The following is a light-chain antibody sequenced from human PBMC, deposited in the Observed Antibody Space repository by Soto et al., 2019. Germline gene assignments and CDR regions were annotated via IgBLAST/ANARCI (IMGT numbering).Light chain of an antibody. J-gene: IGKJ1*01. V-gene: IGKV3-15*01. Sequence: MTQSPATLSLSPGERATLSCRASESVDFHLAWYQQKPGQAPRLLIYGASTRATGIPARFSGSGSGTEFTLTISSLQSEDFAVYYCQQYNNWPPRWKFGQGTKVDIK. CDR1: ESVDFH. CDR2: GAS. CDR3: QQYNNWPPRWK.